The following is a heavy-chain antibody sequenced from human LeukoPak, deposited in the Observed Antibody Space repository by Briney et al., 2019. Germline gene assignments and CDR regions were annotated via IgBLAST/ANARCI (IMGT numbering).Heavy chain of an antibody. J-gene: IGHJ4*02. CDR2: VSYDGSKK. CDR1: GFTFSSYA. Sequence: HSGGSLRLSCAASGFTFSSYAMDWVRQAPGKGLEGVAVVSYDGSKKFHADSVKGRFTISRDNSKNTLYLQMNSLRAEDTAVYYCARDWSLGYSIDYWGQGTLVTVSS. V-gene: IGHV3-30*04. CDR3: ARDWSLGYSIDY. D-gene: IGHD5-18*01.